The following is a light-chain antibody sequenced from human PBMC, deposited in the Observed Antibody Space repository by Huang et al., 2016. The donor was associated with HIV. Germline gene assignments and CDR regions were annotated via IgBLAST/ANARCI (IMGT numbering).Light chain of an antibody. CDR1: QSLVSSDGNKS. Sequence: DVVMTQLPLSLPVALGQPASIFCTSSQSLVSSDGNKSLNWFQQRPGKPPRRLIYQVSTRDTGVPDRFSGSGSGTHFALRINRVEAEDVAIYYCMQGTHWPGTFGQGTKMEI. V-gene: IGKV2-30*01. J-gene: IGKJ1*01. CDR2: QVS. CDR3: MQGTHWPGT.